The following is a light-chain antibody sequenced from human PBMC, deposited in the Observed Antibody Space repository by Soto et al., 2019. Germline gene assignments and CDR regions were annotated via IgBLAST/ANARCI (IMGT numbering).Light chain of an antibody. Sequence: EVVMTQSPATVSVSPGERTSLACRASQSVGTNLGWYQQKPGQAPRLLISKTSIRATGVPARFSGSGSGTEFTLPISSLQSEDFAVYYCQQYANWPLTFGGGTKVDIK. CDR2: KTS. V-gene: IGKV3-15*01. CDR3: QQYANWPLT. CDR1: QSVGTN. J-gene: IGKJ4*01.